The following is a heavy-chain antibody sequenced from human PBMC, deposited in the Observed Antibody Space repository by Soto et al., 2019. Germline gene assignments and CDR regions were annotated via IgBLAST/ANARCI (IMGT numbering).Heavy chain of an antibody. J-gene: IGHJ4*02. V-gene: IGHV1-8*01. CDR1: GYTFTSYD. Sequence: QVQLVQSGAEVKKPGASVKVSCKASGYTFTSYDINWVRQATGQGLESMGWMNPNSGNTAYAQKFQGRVTMTRNTSISTAYMELSSLRSKDTAVYYCARGNEYGGNFDYWGQGTLVTVSS. D-gene: IGHD2-15*01. CDR2: MNPNSGNT. CDR3: ARGNEYGGNFDY.